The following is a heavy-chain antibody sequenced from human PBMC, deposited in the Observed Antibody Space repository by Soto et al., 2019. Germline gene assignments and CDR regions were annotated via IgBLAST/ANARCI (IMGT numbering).Heavy chain of an antibody. CDR1: GGSISSGDYY. V-gene: IGHV4-30-4*01. CDR3: ARDTRPDYSTPQYYYYGMDV. Sequence: QVPLQESGPGLVKPSQTLSLTCTVSGGSISSGDYYWSWIRQPPGKGLEWIGYIYYSGSTYYNPSLKSRVTISVDTSKNQFSLKLSSVTAADTAVYYCARDTRPDYSTPQYYYYGMDVWGQGTTVTVSS. J-gene: IGHJ6*02. D-gene: IGHD4-4*01. CDR2: IYYSGST.